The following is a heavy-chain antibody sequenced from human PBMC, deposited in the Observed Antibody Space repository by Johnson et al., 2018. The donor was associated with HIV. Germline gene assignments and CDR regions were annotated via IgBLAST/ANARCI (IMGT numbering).Heavy chain of an antibody. CDR1: GFTFSSYD. CDR2: ISNSGSGT. V-gene: IGHV3-23*04. Sequence: MLLVESGGGLVQPGGSLRLSCAASGFTFSSYDMSWVRQAPGKGLEWVSGISNSGSGTYYADSVKGRFTISRDNSKNTVWLQMNSLRGEDTAVYYCTKPSTGTYYGFHIWGQGTMVTVSS. CDR3: TKPSTGTYYGFHI. J-gene: IGHJ3*02.